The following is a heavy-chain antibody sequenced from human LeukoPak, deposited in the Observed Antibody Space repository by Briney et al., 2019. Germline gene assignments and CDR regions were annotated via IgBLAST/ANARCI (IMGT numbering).Heavy chain of an antibody. CDR3: ARREKGGYIDY. D-gene: IGHD2-2*02. CDR2: ISSSSSYI. V-gene: IGHV3-21*01. J-gene: IGHJ4*02. Sequence: PGGSLRLSCAASGFTFSTYTMNWVRQAPGKGLEWVSSISSSSSYIYYADSVKGRFTISRDNAKNSLYPQMNSLRAEDTAVYYCARREKGGYIDYWGQGTLVTVSS. CDR1: GFTFSTYT.